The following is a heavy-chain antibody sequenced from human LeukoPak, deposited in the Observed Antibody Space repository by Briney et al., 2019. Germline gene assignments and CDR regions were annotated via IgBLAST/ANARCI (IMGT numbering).Heavy chain of an antibody. V-gene: IGHV3-30-3*02. J-gene: IGHJ4*02. CDR3: AKHGGVAWPSYIED. D-gene: IGHD3-3*01. Sequence: HPGRSLRLSCAASGFTFSSYAMHWVRQAPGKGLEWVAVISYDGSNKYYADSVKGRFTISRDNSKNTLYLQMNSLRAEDTAVYYCAKHGGVAWPSYIEDWGQGTLVTVSS. CDR2: ISYDGSNK. CDR1: GFTFSSYA.